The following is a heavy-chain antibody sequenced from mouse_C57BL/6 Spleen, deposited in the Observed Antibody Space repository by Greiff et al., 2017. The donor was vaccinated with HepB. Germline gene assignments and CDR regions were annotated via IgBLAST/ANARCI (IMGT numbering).Heavy chain of an antibody. V-gene: IGHV1-64*01. CDR2: IHPNSGST. CDR3: ARSITTVVATEDY. J-gene: IGHJ2*01. Sequence: QVQLKQPGAELVKPGASVKLSCKASGYTFTSYWMHWVKQRPGQGLEWIGMIHPNSGSTNYNEKFKSKATLTVDKSSSTAYMQLSSLTSEDSAVYYCARSITTVVATEDYWGQGTTLTVSS. CDR1: GYTFTSYW. D-gene: IGHD1-1*01.